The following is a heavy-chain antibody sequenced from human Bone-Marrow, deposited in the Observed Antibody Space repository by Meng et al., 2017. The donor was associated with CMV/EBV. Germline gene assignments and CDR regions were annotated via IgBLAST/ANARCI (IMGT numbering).Heavy chain of an antibody. CDR2: IYSGGST. V-gene: IGHV3-53*01. CDR1: GFTVSSNY. Sequence: EVELVVSGGCLIQPGGSLGLSCAASGFTVSSNYMSWVRQAPGKGLEWVSVIYSGGSTYYADSVKGRFTISRDNSKNTLYLQMNSLRAEDTAVYYCARDLGRTLDYWGQGTLVTVSS. CDR3: ARDLGRTLDY. J-gene: IGHJ4*02.